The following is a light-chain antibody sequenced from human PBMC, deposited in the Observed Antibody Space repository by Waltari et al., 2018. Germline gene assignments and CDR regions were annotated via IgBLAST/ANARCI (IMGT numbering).Light chain of an antibody. CDR3: QQSYTAPFT. V-gene: IGKV1-39*01. J-gene: IGKJ3*01. Sequence: DIQMTQSPSSLSASAGDRITITCRASRDISGYLDWYQQKPGKPPKLLIYAASNLQSGVSSRFSGSGSGSDFTLTISSLQPEDFATYYCQQSYTAPFTFGPGTQVDI. CDR1: RDISGY. CDR2: AAS.